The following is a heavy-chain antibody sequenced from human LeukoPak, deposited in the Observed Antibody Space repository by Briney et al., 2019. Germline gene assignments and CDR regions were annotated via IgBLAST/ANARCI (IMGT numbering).Heavy chain of an antibody. D-gene: IGHD3-22*01. CDR2: RYYSGST. V-gene: IGHV4-39*01. CDR1: GGYISTSNYY. J-gene: IGHJ4*02. CDR3: ARFYYSDASRPPY. Sequence: AETLSLTCTVSGGYISTSNYYWGWIRQPPGKWLEWVGNRYYSGSTYYNPSLESRVSLSLNTSMNQYSLKVNSLTVADTAVYYCARFYYSDASRPPYWGQGTLVAVSS.